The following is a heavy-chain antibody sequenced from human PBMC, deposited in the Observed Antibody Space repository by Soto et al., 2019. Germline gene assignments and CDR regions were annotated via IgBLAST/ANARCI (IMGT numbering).Heavy chain of an antibody. CDR2: ISYDGSNK. J-gene: IGHJ6*02. CDR3: AKDHRYCSGGSCHLGVDYYYGMDV. CDR1: GFTFSSYG. Sequence: TGGSLRLSCAASGFTFSSYGMHWVRQAPGKGLEWVAVISYDGSNKYYADSVKGRFTISRDNSKNTLYLQMNSLRAEDTAVYYCAKDHRYCSGGSCHLGVDYYYGMDVWGQGTTVTVSS. V-gene: IGHV3-30*18. D-gene: IGHD2-15*01.